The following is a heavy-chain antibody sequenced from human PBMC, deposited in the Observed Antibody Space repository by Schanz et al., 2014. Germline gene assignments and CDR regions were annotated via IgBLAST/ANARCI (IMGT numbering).Heavy chain of an antibody. D-gene: IGHD3-10*01. V-gene: IGHV3-30*18. CDR2: ISYHGSER. CDR1: GLLFSYYY. Sequence: VQLLESGGGLVQPGGSLRLSCAASGLLFSYYYMSGVRQAPGKGLEWVAVISYHGSERYYADSVKGRFTISRDNSKNTLYLQMNSLRAEDTALYYCAKDGIMVQGVIWERYFDSWGQGTLVTVSS. J-gene: IGHJ4*02. CDR3: AKDGIMVQGVIWERYFDS.